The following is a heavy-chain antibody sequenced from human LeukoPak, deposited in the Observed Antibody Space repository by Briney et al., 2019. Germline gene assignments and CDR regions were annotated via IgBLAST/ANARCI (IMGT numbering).Heavy chain of an antibody. CDR1: GFTFDDYA. V-gene: IGHV3-9*03. J-gene: IGHJ4*02. Sequence: GGSLRLSCAASGFTFDDYAMHWVRQAPGKGLEWVSGISWNSGSIGYADSVKGRFTISRDNAKNSLYLQMNSLRAEDMALYFCAKDSTYYYDSSGYIDYWGQGTLVTVSS. CDR2: ISWNSGSI. D-gene: IGHD3-22*01. CDR3: AKDSTYYYDSSGYIDY.